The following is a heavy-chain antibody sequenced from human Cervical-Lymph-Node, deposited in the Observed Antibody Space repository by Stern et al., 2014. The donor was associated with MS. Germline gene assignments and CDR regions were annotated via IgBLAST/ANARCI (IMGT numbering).Heavy chain of an antibody. CDR2: SYHSGST. V-gene: IGHV4-31*03. Sequence: QVQLQESGPGLVKPSQTLSLTCTVSGGSISTVGYYWTWIRQHPGKGLAWIGYSYHSGSTYYNPSLKRRASISVDTSKNQFSLNVTSVTAADTALYYCARSDRLWGSFDYWGQGTLVTVSS. CDR3: ARSDRLWGSFDY. J-gene: IGHJ4*02. D-gene: IGHD3-16*01. CDR1: GGSISTVGYY.